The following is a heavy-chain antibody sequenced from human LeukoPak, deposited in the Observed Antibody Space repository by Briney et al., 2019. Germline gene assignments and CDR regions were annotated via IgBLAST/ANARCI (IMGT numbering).Heavy chain of an antibody. D-gene: IGHD2-15*01. J-gene: IGHJ6*03. CDR1: GFTFSNYW. Sequence: PGGSLRLSCAASGFTFSNYWMTWVRQAPGKGLEWVANIKQDGSEKYYVDSVKGRFTISRDNAKNSLYLQMNSLRAEDTAVYYCAKDGVYCSGGSCYPMGYYYYYYYMDVWGKGTTVTISS. CDR3: AKDGVYCSGGSCYPMGYYYYYYYMDV. CDR2: IKQDGSEK. V-gene: IGHV3-7*01.